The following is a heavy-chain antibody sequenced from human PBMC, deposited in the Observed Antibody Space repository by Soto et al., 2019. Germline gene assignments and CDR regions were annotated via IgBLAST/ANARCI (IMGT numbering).Heavy chain of an antibody. CDR2: TYYSGST. CDR3: ARDPYCSGGSCYPGYFQH. J-gene: IGHJ1*01. Sequence: QVQLQESGPGLVKPSQTLSLTCTVSGGSISSGDYYWSWIRQPPGKGLEWIGSTYYSGSTYYHPSPQCRVTIEGATAKNHVSLKLSFVTAADTAVDYCARDPYCSGGSCYPGYFQHWGQGNLVTVSS. V-gene: IGHV4-30-4*01. CDR1: GGSISSGDYY. D-gene: IGHD2-15*01.